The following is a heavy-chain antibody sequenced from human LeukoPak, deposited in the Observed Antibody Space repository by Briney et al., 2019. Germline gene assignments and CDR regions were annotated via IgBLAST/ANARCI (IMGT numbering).Heavy chain of an antibody. Sequence: SETLSLTCTVSGGSISSGSYYWSWIRQPAGKGLEWIGRIYTSGSTNYNPSLKSRVTISVDTSKNQFSLKLSSVTAADTAVYYCARAIIPHDAFDIWGQGTMVTVSS. CDR2: IYTSGST. D-gene: IGHD2-2*02. V-gene: IGHV4-61*02. J-gene: IGHJ3*02. CDR1: GGSISSGSYY. CDR3: ARAIIPHDAFDI.